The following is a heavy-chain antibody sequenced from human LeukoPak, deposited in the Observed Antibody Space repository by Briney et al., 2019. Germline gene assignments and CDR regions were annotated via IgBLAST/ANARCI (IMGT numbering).Heavy chain of an antibody. D-gene: IGHD3-16*02. CDR3: ARDRRGGGELSPPDY. J-gene: IGHJ4*02. V-gene: IGHV1-3*04. CDR1: VYTFSDYA. Sequence: GASVKVSCMASVYTFSDYAFHWVRQAPGQRLEWMGWIDTDNGNTKYSQNFQGRVTLIRDTSATTAYMELSSLRSEDTAVYYCARDRRGGGELSPPDYWGQGTLVTVSS. CDR2: IDTDNGNT.